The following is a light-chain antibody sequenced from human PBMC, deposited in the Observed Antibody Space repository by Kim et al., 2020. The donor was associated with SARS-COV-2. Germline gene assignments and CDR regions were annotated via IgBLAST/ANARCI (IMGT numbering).Light chain of an antibody. V-gene: IGLV3-1*01. CDR3: QAWEV. CDR2: QDS. CDR1: KLGDKY. Sequence: SYELTQPPSVSVSPGQTASITCSGDKLGDKYACWYQQKPGQSPVLVIYQDSKRPSGIPERFSGSNSGNTATLTISGTQAMDEADYYCQAWEVFGGGTKLTVL. J-gene: IGLJ3*02.